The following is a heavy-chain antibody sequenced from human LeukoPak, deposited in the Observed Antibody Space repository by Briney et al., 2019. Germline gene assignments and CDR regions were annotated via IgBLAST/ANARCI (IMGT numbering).Heavy chain of an antibody. CDR2: IYPGDSDT. CDR3: ARRRVAAAGKNDAFDI. CDR1: GYSFTSYG. V-gene: IGHV5-51*01. D-gene: IGHD6-13*01. J-gene: IGHJ3*02. Sequence: GESLKISCKGSGYSFTSYGIGWVRQMPGKGLEWMGIIYPGDSDTRYSPSFQGQVTISADRSISTAYLQWSSLKSSDSAMYYCARRRVAAAGKNDAFDICGQGTRVTVSS.